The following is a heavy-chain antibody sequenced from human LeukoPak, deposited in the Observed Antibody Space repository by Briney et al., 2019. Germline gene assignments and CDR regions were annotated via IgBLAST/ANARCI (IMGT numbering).Heavy chain of an antibody. Sequence: GGSLRLSCAASGFKFDDYGMSWVRQAPGKGLEWVCDINWNGAWTGYADSVKGRFTISRDNAKNSLYLQTNSLRAEDTALYYCAGYYYDSSRGFDLWGQGTLVTVSA. CDR3: AGYYYDSSRGFDL. V-gene: IGHV3-20*04. CDR1: GFKFDDYG. J-gene: IGHJ5*02. D-gene: IGHD3-22*01. CDR2: INWNGAWT.